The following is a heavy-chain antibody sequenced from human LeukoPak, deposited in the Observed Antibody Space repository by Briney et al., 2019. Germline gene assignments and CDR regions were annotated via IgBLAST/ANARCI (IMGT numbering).Heavy chain of an antibody. V-gene: IGHV4-39*07. Sequence: SQTLSLTCTVSGGSISSGSYYWSWIRQPPGKGLEWIGEINHSGSTNYNPSLKSRVTISVDTSKNQFSLKLSSVTAADTAVYYCARKHYGGNKGEVMNWFDPWGQGTLVTVSS. D-gene: IGHD4-23*01. CDR3: ARKHYGGNKGEVMNWFDP. CDR1: GGSISSGSYY. J-gene: IGHJ5*02. CDR2: INHSGST.